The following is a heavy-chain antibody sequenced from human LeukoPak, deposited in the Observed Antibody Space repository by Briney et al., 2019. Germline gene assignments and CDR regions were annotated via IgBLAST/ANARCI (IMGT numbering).Heavy chain of an antibody. J-gene: IGHJ4*02. CDR3: AKDQSFSD. CDR1: GCTFSTFD. CDR2: ISGSGTTT. Sequence: PGGSLRLSCVASGCTFSTFDMSWVRQPPGKGLEWVATISGSGTTTNYADSVKGRFTVSRDIFRNTLYLQMSSLRAEDTAIYYCAKDQSFSDWGQGTLVTVSS. V-gene: IGHV3-23*01. D-gene: IGHD3-3*02.